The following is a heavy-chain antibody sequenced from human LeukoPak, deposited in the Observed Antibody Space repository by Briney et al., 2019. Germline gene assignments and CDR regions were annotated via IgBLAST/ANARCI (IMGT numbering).Heavy chain of an antibody. Sequence: VASVKVSCKASGYTFTSYGISWVRQAPGQGLEWMGWMNPNSGNTGYAQKFQGRVTMTRNTSISTAYMELSSLRSEDTAVYYCARGGSYLALNYWGQGTLVTVSS. CDR2: MNPNSGNT. J-gene: IGHJ4*02. CDR1: GYTFTSYG. CDR3: ARGGSYLALNY. V-gene: IGHV1-8*02. D-gene: IGHD1-26*01.